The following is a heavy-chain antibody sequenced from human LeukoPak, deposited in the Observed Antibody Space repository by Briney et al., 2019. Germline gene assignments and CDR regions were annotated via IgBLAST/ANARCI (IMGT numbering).Heavy chain of an antibody. V-gene: IGHV4-39*07. CDR2: IYDSGST. CDR3: ARDHARGSGIDY. Sequence: SETLSLTCTVSGGSIRSSYYYWGWIRQPPGKGLEWIGSIYDSGSTYYNPSLKSRVTISVDTSKNQFSLKLSSVTAADTAVYYCARDHARGSGIDYWGQGTLVTVSS. J-gene: IGHJ4*02. D-gene: IGHD1-26*01. CDR1: GGSIRSSYYY.